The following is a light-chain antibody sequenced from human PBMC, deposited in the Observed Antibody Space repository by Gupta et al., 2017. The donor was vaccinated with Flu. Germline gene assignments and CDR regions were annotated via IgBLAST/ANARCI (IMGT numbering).Light chain of an antibody. CDR1: QSVSTK. V-gene: IGKV3-15*01. CDR2: DAS. CDR3: QQNNNCPFP. Sequence: ERVMTDSLATLSVSPGERTTLSCRASQSVSTKLAWYQQKPGQAPRLLIFDASTRAIGIPARFSGSGSGTEFTLTISSRQSEDFAVYYCQQNNNCPFPFGRGTKVEIK. J-gene: IGKJ4*01.